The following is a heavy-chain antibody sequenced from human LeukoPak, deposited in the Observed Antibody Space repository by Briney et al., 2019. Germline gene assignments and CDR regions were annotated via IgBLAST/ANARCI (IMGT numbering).Heavy chain of an antibody. CDR1: GFTFSDYN. J-gene: IGHJ6*03. CDR2: ISKSGSTK. D-gene: IGHD2-15*01. V-gene: IGHV3-11*01. Sequence: GGSLRLSCAAFGFTFSDYNMRWIRQAPGKGLESLSYISKSGSTKYYADSVKGRFTISRDNAKNSLHLQMNSLRAEDTAVYYFARVLRYCSGGNCYSGGLGYMDVWGQGTTVTISS. CDR3: ARVLRYCSGGNCYSGGLGYMDV.